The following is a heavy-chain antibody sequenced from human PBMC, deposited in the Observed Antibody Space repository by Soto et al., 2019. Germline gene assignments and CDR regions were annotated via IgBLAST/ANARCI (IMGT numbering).Heavy chain of an antibody. CDR2: IRSNTYGGAT. Sequence: GGSLRLSCTASGFTFGDYAMSWVRQAPGKGLEWISFIRSNTYGGATEYAASVKGRFTISREDSKRIVYLQMNSLITEDTAVYYCARGWVGASFAHWGQGTLVTVSS. D-gene: IGHD1-26*01. J-gene: IGHJ4*02. CDR3: ARGWVGASFAH. V-gene: IGHV3-49*04. CDR1: GFTFGDYA.